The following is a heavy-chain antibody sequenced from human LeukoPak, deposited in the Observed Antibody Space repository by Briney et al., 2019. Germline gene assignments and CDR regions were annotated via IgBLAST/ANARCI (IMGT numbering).Heavy chain of an antibody. CDR2: ISYDGSNK. CDR3: ARGASGIAFDI. Sequence: GGSLRLSCAASGFTFSSYAMHWVRQAPGKGLEWVAVISYDGSNKYYADSVKGRFTISRDNSKNTLYLQMNSLRAEDTAVYYCARGASGIAFDIWGQGTMVTVSS. D-gene: IGHD1-1*01. J-gene: IGHJ3*02. CDR1: GFTFSSYA. V-gene: IGHV3-30-3*01.